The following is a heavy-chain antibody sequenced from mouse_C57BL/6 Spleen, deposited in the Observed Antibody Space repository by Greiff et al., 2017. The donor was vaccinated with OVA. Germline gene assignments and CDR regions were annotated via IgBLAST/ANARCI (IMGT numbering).Heavy chain of an antibody. Sequence: LQESGAELVKPGASVKLSCKASGYTFTSYWMHWVKQRPGRGLEWIGRIDPNSGGTKYNEKFKSKATLTVDKPSSTAYMQLSSLTSEDSAVYDCARTGVYYYGVGFDYWGQGTTLTVSS. CDR1: GYTFTSYW. CDR2: IDPNSGGT. CDR3: ARTGVYYYGVGFDY. D-gene: IGHD1-1*01. J-gene: IGHJ2*01. V-gene: IGHV1-72*01.